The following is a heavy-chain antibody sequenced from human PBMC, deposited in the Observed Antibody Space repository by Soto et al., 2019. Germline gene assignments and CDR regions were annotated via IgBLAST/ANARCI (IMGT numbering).Heavy chain of an antibody. J-gene: IGHJ3*02. CDR3: AREKRTYDFWSGSRQLDAFDI. Sequence: PSETLSLTCTVSGGSISSGGYYWSWIRQHPGKGLERIGYIYYSGSTYYNPSLKSRVTISVDTSKNQFSLKLSSVTAADTAVYYCAREKRTYDFWSGSRQLDAFDIWGQGTMVTVSS. V-gene: IGHV4-31*03. CDR1: GGSISSGGYY. CDR2: IYYSGST. D-gene: IGHD3-3*01.